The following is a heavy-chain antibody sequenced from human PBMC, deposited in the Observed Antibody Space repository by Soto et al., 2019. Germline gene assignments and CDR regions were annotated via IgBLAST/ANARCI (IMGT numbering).Heavy chain of an antibody. Sequence: GESLKISCKGSGYSFTNYWIGWVRQKPGKGLEWMGTIFPGDSDTRYSPSFQGQVTISADRSTSTAYLQWSSLKASDTAMYYCARQAAAGKYYYGMDVWGQGTTVTV. CDR1: GYSFTNYW. CDR3: ARQAAAGKYYYGMDV. D-gene: IGHD6-13*01. V-gene: IGHV5-51*01. CDR2: IFPGDSDT. J-gene: IGHJ6*02.